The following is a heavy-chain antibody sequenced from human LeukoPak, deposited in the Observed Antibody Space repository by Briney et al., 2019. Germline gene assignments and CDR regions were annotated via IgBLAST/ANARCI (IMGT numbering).Heavy chain of an antibody. J-gene: IGHJ3*02. CDR3: ARVYYYGSGRLGAFDI. Sequence: ASVKVSCKASGGTFSSYAISWVRQAPGQGLEWMGWISAYNGNTNYAQKLQGRVTMTTDTSTSTAYMELRSLRSDDTAVYYCARVYYYGSGRLGAFDIWGQGTMVTVSS. CDR1: GGTFSSYA. D-gene: IGHD3-10*01. V-gene: IGHV1-18*01. CDR2: ISAYNGNT.